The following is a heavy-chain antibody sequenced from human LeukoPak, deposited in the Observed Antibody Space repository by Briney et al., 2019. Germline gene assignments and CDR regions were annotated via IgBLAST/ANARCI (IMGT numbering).Heavy chain of an antibody. CDR2: IIPIFGTA. V-gene: IGHV1-69*01. J-gene: IGHJ4*02. Sequence: SVQVSCKASAGTFSSYAISWVRQAPGQGLEWMGGIIPIFGTANYAQKFQGRVTITADESTSTAYMELSSLRPEDTAVYYCAQGRVGYDRYSADNWGQATLVTVSS. CDR3: AQGRVGYDRYSADN. CDR1: AGTFSSYA. D-gene: IGHD5-12*01.